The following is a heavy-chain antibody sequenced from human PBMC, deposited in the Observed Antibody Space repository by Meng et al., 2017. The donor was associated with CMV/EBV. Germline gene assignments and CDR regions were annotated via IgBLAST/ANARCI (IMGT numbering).Heavy chain of an antibody. CDR3: ARSIAARQRWFDP. J-gene: IGHJ5*02. CDR2: INSDGSSP. D-gene: IGHD6-6*01. V-gene: IGHV3-74*01. CDR1: GFTFSSYW. Sequence: GGSLRLSCAASGFTFSSYWIHWVRQAPGKGLVWVSRINSDGSSPSYADSVKGRFTISRDNAKNTLYLQMNSLRAEDTAVYYCARSIAARQRWFDPWGQGTLVTVSS.